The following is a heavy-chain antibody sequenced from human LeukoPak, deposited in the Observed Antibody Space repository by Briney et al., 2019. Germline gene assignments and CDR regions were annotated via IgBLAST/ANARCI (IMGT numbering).Heavy chain of an antibody. CDR2: IIPIFGTA. Sequence: ASVKVSCKASGGTFSSYAISWVRQAPGQGLEWMGGIIPIFGTANYAQKFQGRVTITADESTSTAYMELSSLRSEDTAVYYCARDLVDEAVPAAIDYYYMDVWGKGTTVTVSS. V-gene: IGHV1-69*01. CDR3: ARDLVDEAVPAAIDYYYMDV. CDR1: GGTFSSYA. J-gene: IGHJ6*03. D-gene: IGHD2-2*02.